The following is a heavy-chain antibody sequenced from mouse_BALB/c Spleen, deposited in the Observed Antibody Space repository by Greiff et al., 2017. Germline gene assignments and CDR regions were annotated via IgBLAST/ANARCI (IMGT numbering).Heavy chain of an antibody. CDR3: TSYYGSRTWFAY. V-gene: IGHV1-15*01. J-gene: IGHJ3*01. Sequence: QVQLKESGAELVRPGASVTLSCKASGYTFTDYEMHWVKQTPVHGLEWIGAIDPETGGTAYNQKFKGKATLTADKSSSTAYMELRSLTSEDSAVYYCTSYYGSRTWFAYWGQGTLVTVSA. CDR1: GYTFTDYE. CDR2: IDPETGGT. D-gene: IGHD1-1*01.